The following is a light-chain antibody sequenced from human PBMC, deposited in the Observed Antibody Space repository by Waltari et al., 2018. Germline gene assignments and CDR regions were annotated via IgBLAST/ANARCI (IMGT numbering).Light chain of an antibody. CDR3: QQYNSYSLLT. CDR2: KAS. J-gene: IGKJ4*01. V-gene: IGKV1-5*03. Sequence: DIQMTQSPSTLSASVGDRVTLTCRASQSISNWLAWYQQKPGKAPKLLIYKASTLESGVPSRFSGSGSGTEFTLTISSRQPDDFATYYCQQYNSYSLLTFGGGTKVEIK. CDR1: QSISNW.